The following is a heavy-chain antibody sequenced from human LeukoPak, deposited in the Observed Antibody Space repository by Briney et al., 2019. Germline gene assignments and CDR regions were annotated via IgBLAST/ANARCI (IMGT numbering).Heavy chain of an antibody. V-gene: IGHV4-59*01. CDR1: GFTFSSYW. D-gene: IGHD5-24*01. J-gene: IGHJ4*02. CDR2: IYYSGST. CDR3: ARIQDGYFDY. Sequence: PGGSLRLSCAASGFTFSSYWMSWIRQPPGKGLEWIGYIYYSGSTNYSPSLESRVTISVDTSKKQFSLKLSSVTAADTAVYYCARIQDGYFDYWGQGTLVTVSS.